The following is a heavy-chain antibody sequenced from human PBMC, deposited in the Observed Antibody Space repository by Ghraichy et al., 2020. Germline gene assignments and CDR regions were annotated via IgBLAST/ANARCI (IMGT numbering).Heavy chain of an antibody. CDR1: GYTFSSYD. CDR2: MNPNSGNT. J-gene: IGHJ6*02. D-gene: IGHD3-16*01. V-gene: IGHV1-8*01. CDR3: ARDPGGYYYYAMDV. Sequence: ASVKVSCKASGYTFSSYDIYWVRQAPGQGLEWMGWMNPNSGNTGYAQKFQGRVTMTRNTSISTAYMELSSLRSEDTAVYYCARDPGGYYYYAMDVWGQGTMVAVSS.